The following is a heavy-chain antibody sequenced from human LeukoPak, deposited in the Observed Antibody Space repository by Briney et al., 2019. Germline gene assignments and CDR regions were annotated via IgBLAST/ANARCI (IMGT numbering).Heavy chain of an antibody. D-gene: IGHD2-21*02. V-gene: IGHV3-74*01. CDR3: ARVRYCGGDCYQSFDY. Sequence: GGSLRLSCAASGFTFSSYWMHWVRQAPGKGLVWVSRINSDGSSTSYADSVKGRFTISRDNAKNTLYLQMNSLRAEDTAVYYCARVRYCGGDCYQSFDYWGQGTLVTVSS. CDR2: INSDGSST. J-gene: IGHJ4*02. CDR1: GFTFSSYW.